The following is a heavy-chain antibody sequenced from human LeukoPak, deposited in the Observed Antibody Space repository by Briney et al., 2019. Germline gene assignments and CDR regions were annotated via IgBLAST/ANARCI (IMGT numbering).Heavy chain of an antibody. D-gene: IGHD3-22*01. J-gene: IGHJ4*02. CDR1: GYTFTGYY. CDR2: INPNSGGT. Sequence: ASVKVSCKASGYTFTGYYMHWVRQAPGQGLEWMGRINPNSGGTNYAQKFQGRVTMTRDTSISTAYMELSRLRSDDTAVYYCARDSVPHYYYSSGYYGSTDNFDYWGQGTLVTVSS. CDR3: ARDSVPHYYYSSGYYGSTDNFDY. V-gene: IGHV1-2*06.